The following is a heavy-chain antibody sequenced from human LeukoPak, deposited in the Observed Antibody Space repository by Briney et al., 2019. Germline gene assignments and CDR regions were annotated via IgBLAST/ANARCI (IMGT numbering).Heavy chain of an antibody. V-gene: IGHV1-69*06. D-gene: IGHD1-26*01. Sequence: SVKVSCKASGGTFSGYAISWVRQAPGQGLEWMGGIIPIFGTANYAQKFQGRVTITADKSTSTAYMELSSLRSEDTAVYYCARVGYSGSYFSPYWGQGTLVTVSS. CDR3: ARVGYSGSYFSPY. J-gene: IGHJ4*02. CDR2: IIPIFGTA. CDR1: GGTFSGYA.